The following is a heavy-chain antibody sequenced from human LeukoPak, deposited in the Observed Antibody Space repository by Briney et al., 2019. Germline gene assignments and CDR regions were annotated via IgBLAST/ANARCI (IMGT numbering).Heavy chain of an antibody. V-gene: IGHV4-31*03. Sequence: ASETLSLTCTVSGDSVTSGGYFWTWIRQHPGKGLEWIGYISNSGTTSYNPSLKSRVSISVDTPNNQFSLRLSSVTAADTAVYYCARGHGDIVVVPAARGKNWFDPWGQGTLVTVSS. D-gene: IGHD2-2*01. CDR3: ARGHGDIVVVPAARGKNWFDP. CDR1: GDSVTSGGYF. J-gene: IGHJ5*02. CDR2: ISNSGTT.